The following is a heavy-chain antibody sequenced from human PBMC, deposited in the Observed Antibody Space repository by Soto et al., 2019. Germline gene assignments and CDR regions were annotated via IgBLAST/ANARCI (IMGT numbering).Heavy chain of an antibody. Sequence: LSLTCAVSGGSISSSNWWSWVRQPPGKGLEWIGEIYHSGSTNYNPSLKSRVTISVDKSKNQFSLKLSSVTAADTAVYYCARGGVGNMGYYYYGMDVWGQGTTVTVSS. V-gene: IGHV4-4*02. CDR2: IYHSGST. CDR3: ARGGVGNMGYYYYGMDV. D-gene: IGHD2-8*01. CDR1: GGSISSSNW. J-gene: IGHJ6*02.